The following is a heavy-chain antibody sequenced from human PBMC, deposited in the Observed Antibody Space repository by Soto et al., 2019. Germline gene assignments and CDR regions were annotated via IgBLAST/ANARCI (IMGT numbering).Heavy chain of an antibody. CDR3: ARGGYSYGHFQH. J-gene: IGHJ1*01. CDR2: ISSSTSTI. Sequence: VHLVESGGGLVQPGGSLRLSCTASGFTFSSYGMNWVRQAPGKGLEWVSHISSSTSTIYYADSVKGRFTISRDNAKNSLSLQMNSLRDEDTAVYYCARGGYSYGHFQHWGQGTLVTVSS. V-gene: IGHV3-48*02. CDR1: GFTFSSYG. D-gene: IGHD5-18*01.